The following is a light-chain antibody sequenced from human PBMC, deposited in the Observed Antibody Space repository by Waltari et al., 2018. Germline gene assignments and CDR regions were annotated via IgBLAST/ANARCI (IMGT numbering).Light chain of an antibody. CDR2: EVT. Sequence: QSALTQPPSASGSPGQSVTISCAGTSSDVGGYNYVSWSQPPPGKAPHLIIYEVTKRPPGVPERCAGSKSGNAASLTVSGLQAEEESDYYCSSYGGSNNVYGFGTGTKVSVL. V-gene: IGLV2-8*01. CDR1: SSDVGGYNY. CDR3: SSYGGSNNVYG. J-gene: IGLJ1*01.